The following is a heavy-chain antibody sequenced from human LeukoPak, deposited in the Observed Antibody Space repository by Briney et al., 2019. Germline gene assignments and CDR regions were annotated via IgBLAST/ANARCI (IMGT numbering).Heavy chain of an antibody. D-gene: IGHD5-12*01. CDR1: GYTFTRYS. CDR3: ARDHGGYETEYYFDY. J-gene: IGHJ4*02. CDR2: ISGYNGDT. Sequence: ASVKVSCKASGYTFTRYSINWVRQAPGQGLEWMGWISGYNGDTKYEQKLQGRITLTTDASTTTAYLELRSLRSDDTAVYYCARDHGGYETEYYFDYWGQGTLVTVSS. V-gene: IGHV1-18*01.